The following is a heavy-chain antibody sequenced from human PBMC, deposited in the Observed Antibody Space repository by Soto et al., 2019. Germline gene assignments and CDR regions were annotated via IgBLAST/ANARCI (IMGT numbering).Heavy chain of an antibody. CDR1: GYSFTSYW. CDR3: ARSTRWGTIFGVAELLPENYYYYMDV. D-gene: IGHD3-3*01. Sequence: PGESLKISCKGSGYSFTSYWIGWVRQMPGKGLEWMGIIYPGDSDTRYIPSFQGQVTISADKSISTAYLQWSSLKASDTAMYYCARSTRWGTIFGVAELLPENYYYYMDVWGKGTTVTVSS. V-gene: IGHV5-51*01. J-gene: IGHJ6*03. CDR2: IYPGDSDT.